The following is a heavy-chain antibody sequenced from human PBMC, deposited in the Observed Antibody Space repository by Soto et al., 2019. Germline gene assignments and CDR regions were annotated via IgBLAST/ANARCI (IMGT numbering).Heavy chain of an antibody. D-gene: IGHD6-13*01. Sequence: TLSLTCAVSGDSITSPNWWVWVRQAPGKGLEWIGEIYHSGTTNYNPSLKSRVTISVDKSENQFSLKLTYVTAADTAVYYCARDRGIAAAGSWGQGILVTVSS. CDR2: IYHSGTT. V-gene: IGHV4-4*02. CDR3: ARDRGIAAAGS. CDR1: GDSITSPNW. J-gene: IGHJ5*02.